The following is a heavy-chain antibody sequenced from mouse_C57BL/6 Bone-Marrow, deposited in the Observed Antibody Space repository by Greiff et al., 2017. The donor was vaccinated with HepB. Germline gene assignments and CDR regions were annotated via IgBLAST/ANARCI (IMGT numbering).Heavy chain of an antibody. J-gene: IGHJ2*01. D-gene: IGHD1-1*02. V-gene: IGHV14-4*01. Sequence: EVQLQQSGAELVRPGASVKLSCTASGFNIKDDYMHWVKQRPEQGLEWIGWIDPENGDTEYASKFQGKATITADTSSNKTYLQLSSLTTEDTAVYYCTLYGPYYFDYWGQGTTLTVSS. CDR1: GFNIKDDY. CDR2: IDPENGDT. CDR3: TLYGPYYFDY.